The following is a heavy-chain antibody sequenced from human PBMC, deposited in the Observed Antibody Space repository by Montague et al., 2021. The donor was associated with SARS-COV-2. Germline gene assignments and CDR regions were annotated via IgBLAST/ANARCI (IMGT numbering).Heavy chain of an antibody. CDR2: IYFTGKT. D-gene: IGHD1/OR15-1a*01. Sequence: SETLYLTCSVSGDSISRSHYFWAWIRQPPGMGLEWIGSIYFTGKTYYHPSLKSRVTISIDTSKNHFSLRLSSVTAADSAVFYCARWGLNNAFDIWGLGTMITISS. V-gene: IGHV4-39*02. J-gene: IGHJ3*02. CDR3: ARWGLNNAFDI. CDR1: GDSISRSHYF.